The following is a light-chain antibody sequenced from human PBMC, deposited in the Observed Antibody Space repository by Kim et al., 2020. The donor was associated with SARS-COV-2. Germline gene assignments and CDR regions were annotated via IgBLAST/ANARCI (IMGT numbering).Light chain of an antibody. CDR1: SSNIGAGYD. V-gene: IGLV1-40*01. CDR2: GNS. CDR3: QSYDSSLSGV. J-gene: IGLJ1*01. Sequence: RRVTNSCTGSSSNIGAGYDVHWYQRLPGTAPKLLIYGNSNRPSGVPDRFSGSKSGTSASLAITGLQAEDEADYYCQSYDSSLSGVFGTGTKVTVL.